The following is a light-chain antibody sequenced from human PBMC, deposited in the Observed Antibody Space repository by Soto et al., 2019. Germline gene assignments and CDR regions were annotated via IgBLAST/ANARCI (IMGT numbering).Light chain of an antibody. Sequence: SVNLSCRASQSVGSTLAWYPQAPGQVAPRLLIYGASNRATGIPDMFSGRGSGTDFTLSISRLEPEDFAVYDCQQYGSSGMFGEGTKVDIK. J-gene: IGKJ1*01. CDR1: QSVGST. V-gene: IGKV3-20*01. CDR3: QQYGSSGM. CDR2: GAS.